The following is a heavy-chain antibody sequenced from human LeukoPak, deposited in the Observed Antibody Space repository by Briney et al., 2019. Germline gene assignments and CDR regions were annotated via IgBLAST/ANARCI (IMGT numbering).Heavy chain of an antibody. CDR1: GYTLTELS. D-gene: IGHD5-12*01. V-gene: IGHV1-24*01. CDR2: FDPEDGET. J-gene: IGHJ4*02. Sequence: GASVKVSCKVSGYTLTELSMHWVRQAPGKGLEWMGGFDPEDGETIYAQKFQGRVTMTEDTSTDTAYMELSSLRSEDTAVHYCATRPGYSEYYFDYWGQGTLVTVSS. CDR3: ATRPGYSEYYFDY.